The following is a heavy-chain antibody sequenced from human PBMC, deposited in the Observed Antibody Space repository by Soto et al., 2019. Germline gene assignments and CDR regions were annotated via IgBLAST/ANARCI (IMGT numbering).Heavy chain of an antibody. J-gene: IGHJ6*02. Sequence: TLSLTCAVSGGSISTSDWWSWVRQPPGKGLEWIGEISHSGNTNYSPSLKSRVTISVDKSKNQFSLNLTSLTAADTAVYYCAGDVSGITFTRGYGMDVWGQGTTVTVSS. V-gene: IGHV4-4*02. CDR3: AGDVSGITFTRGYGMDV. D-gene: IGHD3-3*01. CDR2: ISHSGNT. CDR1: GGSISTSDW.